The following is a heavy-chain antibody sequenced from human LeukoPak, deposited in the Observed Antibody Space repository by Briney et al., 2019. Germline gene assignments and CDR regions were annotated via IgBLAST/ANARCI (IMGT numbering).Heavy chain of an antibody. Sequence: SVKVSCKVSGGIFGSYAINWVRQAPGQGLEWLGRIIPIFDTPNYPQTFQGRVTISADKSTRTVYMELTSLRSGDTAFYCAKGSRLREAGSYRFWGQGTLVTVSS. CDR1: GGIFGSYA. CDR3: AKGSRLREAGSYRF. J-gene: IGHJ4*02. D-gene: IGHD3-16*02. CDR2: IIPIFDTP. V-gene: IGHV1-69*06.